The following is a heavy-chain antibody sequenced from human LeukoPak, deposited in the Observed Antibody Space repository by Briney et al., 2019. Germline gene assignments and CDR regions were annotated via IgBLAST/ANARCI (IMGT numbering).Heavy chain of an antibody. J-gene: IGHJ4*02. CDR3: RDPFDY. D-gene: IGHD5-24*01. V-gene: IGHV3-30*02. Sequence: GGSLRLSCAASGFTFSSYGMHWVRQAPGKGLEWVAFIQYDGCDKYYADSVKGRFTISRDNSKNTLYLQMNSLRTEDTAVYYCRDPFDYWGQGTLVTVSS. CDR1: GFTFSSYG. CDR2: IQYDGCDK.